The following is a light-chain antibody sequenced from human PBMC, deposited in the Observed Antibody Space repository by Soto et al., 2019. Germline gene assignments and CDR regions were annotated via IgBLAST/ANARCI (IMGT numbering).Light chain of an antibody. CDR3: QQRSVWPPLT. V-gene: IGKV3-11*01. J-gene: IGKJ4*01. CDR2: DAS. Sequence: EIVLTQSPATLSLSPGERVTLSCRASQSISNHLAWYQQKPGRAPRLLIYDASNRATGIPARFSVSGSGTDFTLTISSLEPEDFAVYYCQQRSVWPPLTFGGCTKVDIK. CDR1: QSISNH.